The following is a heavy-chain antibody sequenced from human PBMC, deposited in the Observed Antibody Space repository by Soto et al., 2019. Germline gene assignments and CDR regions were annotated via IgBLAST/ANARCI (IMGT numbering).Heavy chain of an antibody. CDR3: ARCCYYDSSGYYYPNWFDP. V-gene: IGHV4-30-2*01. CDR1: GGSISSGGYS. D-gene: IGHD3-22*01. J-gene: IGHJ5*02. Sequence: SETLSLTCAVSGGSISSGGYSWSWVRQPPGKGLEWIGYIYHSGNTYYNPSLKSRVTISVGRSKNQFSLKLSSVTAADTAVYYCARCCYYDSSGYYYPNWFDPCGQGTLVAVSS. CDR2: IYHSGNT.